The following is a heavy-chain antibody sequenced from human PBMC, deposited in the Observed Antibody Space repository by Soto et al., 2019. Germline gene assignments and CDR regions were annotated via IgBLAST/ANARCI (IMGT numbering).Heavy chain of an antibody. CDR3: ASRNSSGLG. D-gene: IGHD3-22*01. CDR2: INHSGST. CDR1: GGSFSGYY. J-gene: IGHJ4*02. V-gene: IGHV4-34*01. Sequence: SETLSLTCAVYGGSFSGYYWSWIRQPPGKGLEWIGEINHSGSTNYNPSLKSRVTISVDTSKNQFSLKLSSVTAADTDVYYCASRNSSGLGWGQGTMVPVSA.